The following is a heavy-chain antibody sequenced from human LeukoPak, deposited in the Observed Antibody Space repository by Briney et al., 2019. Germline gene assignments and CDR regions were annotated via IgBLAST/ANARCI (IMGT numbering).Heavy chain of an antibody. CDR1: GGSFSGYY. CDR3: ARGAGTYSRPGY. Sequence: SETLPLTSAVSGGSFSGYYWTWIRQPPGKGLEWIGEINHSGNANYNPSLKSRVTISVDTSKNQFSLKLSSVTAADTAVYYCARGAGTYSRPGYWGQGTLVTVSS. D-gene: IGHD1-1*01. CDR2: INHSGNA. V-gene: IGHV4-34*01. J-gene: IGHJ4*02.